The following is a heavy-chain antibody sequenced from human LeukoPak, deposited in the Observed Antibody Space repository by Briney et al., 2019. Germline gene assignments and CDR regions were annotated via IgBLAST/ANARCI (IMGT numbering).Heavy chain of an antibody. D-gene: IGHD1-26*01. CDR1: GFTISGFW. CDR2: LHSDGSNT. J-gene: IGHJ4*02. CDR3: ARDSGGYPGHFDY. Sequence: PAGSLRLSCAASGFTISGFWMHWVRQSPGKGQVWISRLHSDGSNTDYADSVKGRFTISRDNAKNTLYLQMNSLSAEDTAVYYCARDSGGYPGHFDYWGRGTLVTVSS. V-gene: IGHV3-74*01.